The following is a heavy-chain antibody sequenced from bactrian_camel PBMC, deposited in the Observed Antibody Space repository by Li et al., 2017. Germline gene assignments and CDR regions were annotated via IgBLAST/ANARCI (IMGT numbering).Heavy chain of an antibody. CDR2: IEGGGTT. CDR3: EAHSVSPVCRFWPHSELGY. Sequence: HVQLVESGGGSVQVGGSLRLTCAHSGATAGSVCMGWFRQAPGKEREGVAAIEGGGTTSYADSVRGRFTISNDFANGALLLQMTNLNPEDSAMYYCEAHSVSPVCRFWPHSELGYWGQGTQVTV. D-gene: IGHD1*01. V-gene: IGHV3S55*01. CDR1: GATAGSVC. J-gene: IGHJ6*01.